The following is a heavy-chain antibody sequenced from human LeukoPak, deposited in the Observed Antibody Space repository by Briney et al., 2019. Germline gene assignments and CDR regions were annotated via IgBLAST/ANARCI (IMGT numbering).Heavy chain of an antibody. CDR2: IYYNGDT. CDR1: GGSISSYY. D-gene: IGHD3-22*01. CDR3: ARGLGGYSSPIDY. Sequence: SETLSLTCTVSGGSISSYYWTWIRQPPGKGLEWIGYIYYNGDTNYNPSLKSRVTISVDTSKNQFSLKLTSVSAADTAVYYCARGLGGYSSPIDYWGQGTVVTVSS. V-gene: IGHV4-59*01. J-gene: IGHJ4*02.